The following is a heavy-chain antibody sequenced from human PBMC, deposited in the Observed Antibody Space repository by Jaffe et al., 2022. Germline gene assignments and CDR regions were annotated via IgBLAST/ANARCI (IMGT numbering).Heavy chain of an antibody. CDR2: ISGSGGST. V-gene: IGHV3-23*01. J-gene: IGHJ5*02. CDR3: AKVAYDFWSGYRNWFDP. CDR1: GFTFSSYA. Sequence: EVQLLESGGGLVQPGGSLRLSCAASGFTFSSYAMSWVRQAPGKGLEWVSAISGSGGSTYYADSVKGRFTISRDNSKNTLYLQMNSLRAEDTAVYYCAKVAYDFWSGYRNWFDPWGQGTLVTVSS. D-gene: IGHD3-3*01.